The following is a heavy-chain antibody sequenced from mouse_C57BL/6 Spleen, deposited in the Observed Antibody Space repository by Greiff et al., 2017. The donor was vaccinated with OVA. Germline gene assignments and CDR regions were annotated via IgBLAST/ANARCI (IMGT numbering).Heavy chain of an antibody. CDR3: ARSSSSYYAMDY. J-gene: IGHJ4*01. Sequence: VQLQQPGAELVKPGASVKLSCKASGYTFTSYWMHWVKQRPGQGLEWIGMIHPNSGSTNYNEKFKSKATLTVDKSSSTAYMQRSSLTSEDSAVYYCARSSSSYYAMDYWGQGTSVTVSS. CDR2: IHPNSGST. CDR1: GYTFTSYW. V-gene: IGHV1-64*01.